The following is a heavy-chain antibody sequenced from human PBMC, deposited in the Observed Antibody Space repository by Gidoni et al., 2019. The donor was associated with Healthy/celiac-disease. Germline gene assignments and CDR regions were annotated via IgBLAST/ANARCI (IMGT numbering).Heavy chain of an antibody. Sequence: QVQLPESGPGLVKPSQTLSLTFTVSGCPISSGDYYWSWIRQPPGKGLEWIGYIYYSGSTYYNPSLKSRVTISVDTSKNQFSLKLSSVTAADTAVYYCARSYSSGWYGDWGQGTLVTVSS. J-gene: IGHJ4*02. D-gene: IGHD6-19*01. CDR2: IYYSGST. CDR1: GCPISSGDYY. V-gene: IGHV4-30-4*01. CDR3: ARSYSSGWYGD.